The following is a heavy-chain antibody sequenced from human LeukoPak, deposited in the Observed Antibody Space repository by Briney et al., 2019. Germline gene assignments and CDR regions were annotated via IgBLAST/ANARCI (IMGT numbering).Heavy chain of an antibody. J-gene: IGHJ1*01. CDR2: ISSYNGDT. CDR3: ARVGYASSAIYFQQ. CDR1: GYTFTSYG. V-gene: IGHV1-18*01. Sequence: ASVKVSCKASGYTFTSYGISWVRQAPGQGLEWMGWISSYNGDTNYAQKLQDRVTLTTDTSTSTAYMELRSLRSDDTAVYYCARVGYASSAIYFQQWGQGTLVSVSS. D-gene: IGHD2-8*01.